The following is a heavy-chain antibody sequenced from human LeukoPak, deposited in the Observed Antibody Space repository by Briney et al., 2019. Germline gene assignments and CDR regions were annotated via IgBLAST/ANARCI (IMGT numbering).Heavy chain of an antibody. D-gene: IGHD3-10*01. J-gene: IGHJ4*02. CDR1: GFTFKSYG. CDR3: GAKLSGSYYDF. CDR2: ISGSGDNT. Sequence: GGSLRLSCAASGFTFKSYGMSWVRQAPGKGLEWVSVISGSGDNTNYADPVKGRFTISRDNSKNTLYLQLNSLRDDDTAIYYCGAKLSGSYYDFWGQGTLISVSS. V-gene: IGHV3-23*01.